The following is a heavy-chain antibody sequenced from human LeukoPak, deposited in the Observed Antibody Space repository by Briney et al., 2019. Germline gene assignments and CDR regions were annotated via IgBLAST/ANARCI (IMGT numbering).Heavy chain of an antibody. J-gene: IGHJ4*02. V-gene: IGHV3-23*01. D-gene: IGHD2-15*01. Sequence: GGSLRLSCAAPGFTFSSYAMSWVRQAPGKGLEWVSVISGSGGSTYYADSVKGRFTVSRDNSKNTLYLQMNGLRAEDTAVYYCAKVQFSYCSGGSCYLDYWGQGTLVTVSS. CDR1: GFTFSSYA. CDR2: ISGSGGST. CDR3: AKVQFSYCSGGSCYLDY.